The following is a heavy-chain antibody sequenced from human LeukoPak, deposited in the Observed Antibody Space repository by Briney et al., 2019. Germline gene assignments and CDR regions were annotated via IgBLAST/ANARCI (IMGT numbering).Heavy chain of an antibody. CDR3: ARHKQLGADGYCYYYYYMDV. D-gene: IGHD6-6*01. Sequence: PSETLSLTCTVSGGSISSSSYYWGWIRQPPGKGLEWIGSIYYSGSTYYNPSLKSRVTISVDTSKNQFSLKLSSVTAADTAVYYCARHKQLGADGYCYYYYYMDVWGKGTTVTVSS. CDR1: GGSISSSSYY. J-gene: IGHJ6*03. V-gene: IGHV4-39*01. CDR2: IYYSGST.